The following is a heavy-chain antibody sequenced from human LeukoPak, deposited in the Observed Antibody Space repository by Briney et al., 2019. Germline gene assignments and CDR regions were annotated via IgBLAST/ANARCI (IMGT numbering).Heavy chain of an antibody. Sequence: GESLKISCKGSGYSFTSYWIGWVRQMPGKGLEWMGIIYPGDSDTRYSPSFQGQVTISADKSISTAYLQWSSLKASDTAMYYCASLFHDIVVVPAASVLFDYWGQGTLVTVSS. CDR3: ASLFHDIVVVPAASVLFDY. D-gene: IGHD2-2*01. CDR2: IYPGDSDT. V-gene: IGHV5-51*01. CDR1: GYSFTSYW. J-gene: IGHJ4*02.